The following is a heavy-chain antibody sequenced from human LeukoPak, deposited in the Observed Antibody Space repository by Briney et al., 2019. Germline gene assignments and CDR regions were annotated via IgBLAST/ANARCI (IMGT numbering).Heavy chain of an antibody. CDR1: GYTFIGYY. CDR2: INPNSGDT. V-gene: IGHV1-2*02. Sequence: ASVKVSCKASGYTFIGYYIHWVRQAPGQGLEWMGWINPNSGDTNYAQKFQGRVTMTRDTSISTAYMELSRMSSDDTAVYYCARASFWESPINWFDPWGQGTLVTVSS. D-gene: IGHD3-16*01. CDR3: ARASFWESPINWFDP. J-gene: IGHJ5*02.